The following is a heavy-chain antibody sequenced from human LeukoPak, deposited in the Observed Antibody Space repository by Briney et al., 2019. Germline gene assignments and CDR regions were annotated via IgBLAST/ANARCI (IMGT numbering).Heavy chain of an antibody. V-gene: IGHV3-23*01. CDR2: ISGSGGST. CDR1: GFTFSSYW. J-gene: IGHJ4*02. D-gene: IGHD6-19*01. CDR3: AKASSGWYNFDY. Sequence: GGSLRLSCAASGFTFSSYWMSWVRQAPGKGLEWVSGISGSGGSTNYADSVKGRFTISRDNSKNTLYLQMNSLRVEDTAVYYCAKASSGWYNFDYWGQGTLVTVSS.